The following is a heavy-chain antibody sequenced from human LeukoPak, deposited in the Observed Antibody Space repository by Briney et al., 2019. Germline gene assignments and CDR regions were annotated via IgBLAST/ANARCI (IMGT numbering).Heavy chain of an antibody. CDR3: ARHRTASDY. V-gene: IGHV3-21*01. J-gene: IGHJ4*02. D-gene: IGHD3-16*02. CDR1: GFTFTNHD. Sequence: GGSLRLSCAASGFTFTNHDMHWVRQAAGKGLEWVSAIGSGGRRTYYADSVKGRFTISRDNAKSSLYLQMNSLRAEDTALYYCARHRTASDYWGQGTLVTVSS. CDR2: IGSGGRRT.